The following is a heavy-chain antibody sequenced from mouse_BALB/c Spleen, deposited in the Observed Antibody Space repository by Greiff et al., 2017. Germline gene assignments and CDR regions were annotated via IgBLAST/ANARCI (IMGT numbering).Heavy chain of an antibody. CDR1: GFSLTSYG. CDR3: ARGGNPYYYAMDY. Sequence: VKLQESAPGLVQPSQSLSITCTVSGFSLTSYGVHWVRQSPGKGLEWLGVIWSGGSTDYNAAFISRLSISKDNSKSQVFFKMNSLQANDTAIYYCARGGNPYYYAMDYWGQGTSVTVSS. D-gene: IGHD2-1*01. CDR2: IWSGGST. V-gene: IGHV2-2*02. J-gene: IGHJ4*01.